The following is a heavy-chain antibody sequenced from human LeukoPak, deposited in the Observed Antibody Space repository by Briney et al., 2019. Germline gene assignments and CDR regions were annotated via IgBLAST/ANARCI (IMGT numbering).Heavy chain of an antibody. Sequence: GSLRLSCAASGFTFSIYAMSWVRQPPGKGLEWIGEINHSGSTNYNPSLKSRVTISVDTSKNQFSLKLSSVTAADTAVYYCARRRMSKRNPFDYWGQGTLVTVSS. V-gene: IGHV4-34*01. CDR3: ARRRMSKRNPFDY. J-gene: IGHJ4*02. D-gene: IGHD4-11*01. CDR2: INHSGST. CDR1: GFTFSIYA.